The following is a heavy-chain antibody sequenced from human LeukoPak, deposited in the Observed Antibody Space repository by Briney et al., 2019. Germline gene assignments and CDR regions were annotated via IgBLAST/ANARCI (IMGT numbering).Heavy chain of an antibody. Sequence: GGSLRLSCAASGFTFSSYDMNWVRQAPGKGLEWVSSISSSSSYIYYADSVKGRFTISRDNAKNSLYLQMNSLRAEDTAVYYCARVGFSAEDYWGQGTLVTVSS. V-gene: IGHV3-21*01. J-gene: IGHJ4*02. D-gene: IGHD1-26*01. CDR1: GFTFSSYD. CDR2: ISSSSSYI. CDR3: ARVGFSAEDY.